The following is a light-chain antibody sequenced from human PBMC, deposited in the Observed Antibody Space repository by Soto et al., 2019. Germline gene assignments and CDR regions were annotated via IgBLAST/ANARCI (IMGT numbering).Light chain of an antibody. V-gene: IGLV2-14*01. CDR1: SSDVGGYNY. CDR3: SSYTSSSTLHGV. J-gene: IGLJ2*01. Sequence: QSALTQPASVSGSPGQSITISCTGTSSDVGGYNYVSWYQQHPGKAPKLMIYDVSNRPSGVSNRFSGSKSGNTASLTISGLQAEDEADYYCSSYTSSSTLHGVFGGGTKVTVL. CDR2: DVS.